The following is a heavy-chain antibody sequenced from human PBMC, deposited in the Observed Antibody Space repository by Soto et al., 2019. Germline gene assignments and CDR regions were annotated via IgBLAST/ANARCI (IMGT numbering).Heavy chain of an antibody. J-gene: IGHJ6*02. Sequence: EESLKISCKGSGYSFTSYWISWVRQMPGKGLEWMGRIDPSDSYTNYSPSFQGHVTISADKSISTAYLQWSSLKASDTAMYYCARHTVTTLEYYYGMDVWGQGTTVTVSS. CDR2: IDPSDSYT. V-gene: IGHV5-10-1*01. CDR3: ARHTVTTLEYYYGMDV. D-gene: IGHD4-4*01. CDR1: GYSFTSYW.